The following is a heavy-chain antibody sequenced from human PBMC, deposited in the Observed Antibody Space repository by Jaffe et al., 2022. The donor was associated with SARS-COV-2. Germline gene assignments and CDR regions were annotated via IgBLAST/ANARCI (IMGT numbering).Heavy chain of an antibody. CDR3: ARGDYYGSGSLYFDY. CDR1: GFTFTNYW. V-gene: IGHV3-7*01. CDR2: VKQDGSEK. D-gene: IGHD3-10*01. J-gene: IGHJ4*02. Sequence: EVQLVESGGGLVQPGGSLRLSCAASGFTFTNYWMSWVRQAPGKGLEWVAFVKQDGSEKYYVDSVKGRFTISRDNAKNSLYLQMNSLRAEDTAAYYCARGDYYGSGSLYFDYWGQGTLVTVSS.